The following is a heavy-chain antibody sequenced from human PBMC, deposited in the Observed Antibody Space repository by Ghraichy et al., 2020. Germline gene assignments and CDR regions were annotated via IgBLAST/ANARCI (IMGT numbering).Heavy chain of an antibody. J-gene: IGHJ1*01. Sequence: ASVKVSCKASGYTFIDYFIHWVRQAPGQGLEWMGWIDPNTGNTDYESSFQGRFTFTRDTTINTVYMELQSLTSDDTAVYYCARSPSTGAKHWGQGTLVTV. D-gene: IGHD7-27*01. CDR3: ARSPSTGAKH. CDR1: GYTFIDYF. V-gene: IGHV1-2*02. CDR2: IDPNTGNT.